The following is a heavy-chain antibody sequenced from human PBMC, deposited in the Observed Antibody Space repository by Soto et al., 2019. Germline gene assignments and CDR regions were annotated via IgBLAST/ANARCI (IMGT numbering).Heavy chain of an antibody. CDR1: GFTFSSYG. CDR2: IWYDGSNK. D-gene: IGHD6-19*01. J-gene: IGHJ6*02. Sequence: GGSLRLSCAASGFTFSSYGMHWVRQAPGKGLEWVAVIWYDGSNKYYADSVKGRFTISRDNSKNTLYLQMNSLRAEDTAVYYCARGSGDSVAGTSLAYYYYGMDVWGHGTTVTVSS. V-gene: IGHV3-33*01. CDR3: ARGSGDSVAGTSLAYYYYGMDV.